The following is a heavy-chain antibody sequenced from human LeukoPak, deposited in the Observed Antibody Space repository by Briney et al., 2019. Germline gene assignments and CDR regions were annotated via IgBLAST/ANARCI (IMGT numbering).Heavy chain of an antibody. CDR1: GGTFSSYA. CDR3: ARARRYSGYDPFWSFDY. D-gene: IGHD5-12*01. CDR2: IIPILGIA. Sequence: SVKVSCKASGGTFSSYAISWVRQAPGQGLEWMGRIIPILGIANYAQKFQGRVTITADKSTSTAYMELSSLRSEDTAVYYCARARRYSGYDPFWSFDYWGQGTLVTVSS. V-gene: IGHV1-69*04. J-gene: IGHJ4*02.